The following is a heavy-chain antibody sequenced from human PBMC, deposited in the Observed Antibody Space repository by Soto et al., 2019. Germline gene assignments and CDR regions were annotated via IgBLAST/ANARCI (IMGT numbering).Heavy chain of an antibody. Sequence: QVQLQESGPGLVKPSGTLSLTCAVFGGSISNSNWWTWVRQPPGKGLDWIGEIFHSGSTNYNSSLMGRVTISVDKATNQFSLKLSAVTAADTAAYYCAHRQIVEAAIWGQGTLVTVSS. CDR3: AHRQIVEAAI. CDR2: IFHSGST. CDR1: GGSISNSNW. V-gene: IGHV4-4*02. J-gene: IGHJ4*02. D-gene: IGHD1-26*01.